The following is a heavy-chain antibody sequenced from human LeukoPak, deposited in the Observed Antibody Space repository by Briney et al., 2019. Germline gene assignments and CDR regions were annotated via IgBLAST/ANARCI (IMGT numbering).Heavy chain of an antibody. CDR2: INPVNGGT. D-gene: IGHD2-8*02. J-gene: IGHJ4*02. CDR3: ARDYTGNGNGDY. Sequence: GASVKVSCKASGYTFTSYYIHWVRQAPGQGLDWMGKINPVNGGTSYAQKFQGRVAMTRDTTTSTVYMEMSSLRSEDTAIYYCARDYTGNGNGDYWGQGTLVTVSS. V-gene: IGHV1-46*03. CDR1: GYTFTSYY.